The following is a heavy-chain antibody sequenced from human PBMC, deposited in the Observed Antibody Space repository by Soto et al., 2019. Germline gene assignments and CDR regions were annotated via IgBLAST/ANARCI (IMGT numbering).Heavy chain of an antibody. Sequence: QVQLVQSGAEVKKPGASVKVSCKVSGYSLTSHVIFWMRQAPGQRPEWMGWISTGAGNTAYSQKLQGRIPLSSDPAASTVFMELHSLTSEDTAVYYCAREYGSINSYTAFDIWCQGTMVTFSS. V-gene: IGHV1-3*04. J-gene: IGHJ3*02. CDR3: AREYGSINSYTAFDI. CDR2: ISTGAGNT. D-gene: IGHD3-10*01. CDR1: GYSLTSHV.